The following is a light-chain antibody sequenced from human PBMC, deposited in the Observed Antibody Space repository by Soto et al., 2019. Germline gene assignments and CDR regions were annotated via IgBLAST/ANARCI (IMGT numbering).Light chain of an antibody. Sequence: DIQMTQSPATLSASVGDRVSITCRASQSISTWLAWYQQKPGKAPKVLIYDASSLESGVPSRFSGSGSGTDFTLIVSSLQPDDLATYYCQQYSTYPWTFGHGTKVDIK. CDR1: QSISTW. V-gene: IGKV1-5*01. J-gene: IGKJ1*01. CDR2: DAS. CDR3: QQYSTYPWT.